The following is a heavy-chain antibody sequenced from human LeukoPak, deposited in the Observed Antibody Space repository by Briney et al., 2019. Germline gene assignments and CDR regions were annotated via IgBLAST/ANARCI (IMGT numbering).Heavy chain of an antibody. Sequence: ASVKVSCKAVGYRFSGYYIQWVRQAPGQGLERVGWINPNSGDTDFAQKFQGRVTLTRDTSISTAYMELSSLRFDDTAVYYCARDRQYQIPDYWGQGTLVTVSS. J-gene: IGHJ4*02. CDR3: ARDRQYQIPDY. CDR1: GYRFSGYY. D-gene: IGHD2-2*01. V-gene: IGHV1-2*02. CDR2: INPNSGDT.